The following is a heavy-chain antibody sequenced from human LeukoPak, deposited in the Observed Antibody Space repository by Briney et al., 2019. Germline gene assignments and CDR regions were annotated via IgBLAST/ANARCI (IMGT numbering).Heavy chain of an antibody. CDR2: MYNSGST. J-gene: IGHJ5*02. V-gene: IGHV4-59*01. Sequence: SETLSLTCTVSGGSISGSYWSWIRQPPGKGLEWIAYMYNSGSTNYNPSLKSRVTISVDTSKNQFSLKLSSVTAADTAVYYCARGLGYCSSTSCYGLYNWFDPWGQGTLVTVSS. D-gene: IGHD2-2*01. CDR1: GGSISGSY. CDR3: ARGLGYCSSTSCYGLYNWFDP.